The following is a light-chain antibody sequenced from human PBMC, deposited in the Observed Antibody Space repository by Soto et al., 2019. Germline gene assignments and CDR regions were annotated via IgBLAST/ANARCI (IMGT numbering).Light chain of an antibody. CDR2: GAS. CDR3: QQSGSSPRT. Sequence: EIVLTQSPGTLSLSPGERATLSCRASQSVSSSYLAWYQQKPGQAPRLLIYGASSRATGIPVRFSGSGSGTDFTLTISRLEPEDFAVYYCQQSGSSPRTFGQGTKVEIK. CDR1: QSVSSSY. V-gene: IGKV3-20*01. J-gene: IGKJ1*01.